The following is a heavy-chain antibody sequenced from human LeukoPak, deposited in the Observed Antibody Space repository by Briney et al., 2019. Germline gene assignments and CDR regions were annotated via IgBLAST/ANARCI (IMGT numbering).Heavy chain of an antibody. CDR1: GFTFSSYG. J-gene: IGHJ1*01. Sequence: GGSLRLSCAASGFTFSSYGMHWVRQAPGKGLEWVAVISYDGSNKYYADSVKGRFTISRDNSKNTLYLQMNSLRAEDTAVYYCAKAFSSSWVEYFQHWGQGTLVTVST. CDR3: AKAFSSSWVEYFQH. CDR2: ISYDGSNK. V-gene: IGHV3-30*18. D-gene: IGHD6-13*01.